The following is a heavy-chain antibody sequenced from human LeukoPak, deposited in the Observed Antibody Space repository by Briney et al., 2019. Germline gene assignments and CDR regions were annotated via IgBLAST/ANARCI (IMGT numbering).Heavy chain of an antibody. J-gene: IGHJ4*02. CDR3: AKDQVVWKDSSGFDY. Sequence: GGSLRLSCAASGFTFSTYAMSWVRQAPGKGLEWVSAISGSGGSTYYADSVKGRFTISRDNSKNTLYLQMNSLRAEDTAVYYCAKDQVVWKDSSGFDYWGQGTLVTVSS. V-gene: IGHV3-23*01. CDR1: GFTFSTYA. D-gene: IGHD3-22*01. CDR2: ISGSGGST.